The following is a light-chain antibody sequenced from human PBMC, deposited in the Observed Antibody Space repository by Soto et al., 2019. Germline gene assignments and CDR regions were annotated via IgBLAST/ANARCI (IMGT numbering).Light chain of an antibody. Sequence: QSALTQPASVSGSPGQSISISCTGTSSDIGGYNYVSWYQQHPGKAPKLMICDVSNRPSGVSSCFSASKSDNTASLTISGLQAEDEADYYCSSYTSSSTWLFGGVTKLTVL. CDR3: SSYTSSSTWL. CDR1: SSDIGGYNY. J-gene: IGLJ3*02. V-gene: IGLV2-14*01. CDR2: DVS.